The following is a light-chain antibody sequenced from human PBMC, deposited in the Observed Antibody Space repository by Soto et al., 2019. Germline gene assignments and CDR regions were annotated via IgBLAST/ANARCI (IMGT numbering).Light chain of an antibody. CDR1: RSVGDY. Sequence: EIVLAQSPATLSLSPGDRATLSCRASRSVGDYLAWYQQKPGQPPRLLIYDTSNRATGIPARLSGSRSGTDFTLTIGTLEPEDFAVYYCQQRSDWPLTFGGGTKVEIK. J-gene: IGKJ4*01. V-gene: IGKV3-11*01. CDR2: DTS. CDR3: QQRSDWPLT.